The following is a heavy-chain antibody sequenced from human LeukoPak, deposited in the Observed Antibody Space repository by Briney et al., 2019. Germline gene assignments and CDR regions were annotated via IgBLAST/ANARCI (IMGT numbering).Heavy chain of an antibody. CDR2: INGGGTTK. CDR3: TRGVFSDV. J-gene: IGHJ6*04. CDR1: GFIFSDYY. Sequence: GGSLRLSCAASGFIFSDYYMNWIRQAPGKGLEWVSHINGGGTTKYYADSVRGRFTHSRDNAKNTLYLQMNNLRAEDTAVYYCTRGVFSDVWGTGTTVTVSS. V-gene: IGHV3-11*01.